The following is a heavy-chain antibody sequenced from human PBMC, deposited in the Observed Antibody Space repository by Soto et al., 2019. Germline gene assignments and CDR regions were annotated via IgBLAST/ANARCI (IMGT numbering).Heavy chain of an antibody. CDR1: GFTFNDYA. J-gene: IGHJ6*02. CDR3: ARREISPPTRGAATARGGMDV. V-gene: IGHV3-33*01. Sequence: QVHLVESGGGVVQPGRSLRLSCAASGFTFNDYAMHWVRQAPGKGLEWVAIIWNDGSNSFYANSVRGRFTISRDNSKNTLFLQMSSLRAEDTAVYYCARREISPPTRGAATARGGMDVWGQGTTVTVSS. CDR2: IWNDGSNS. D-gene: IGHD6-25*01.